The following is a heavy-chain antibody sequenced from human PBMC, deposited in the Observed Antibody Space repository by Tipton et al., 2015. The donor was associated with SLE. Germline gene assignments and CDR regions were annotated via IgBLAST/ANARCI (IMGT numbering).Heavy chain of an antibody. CDR1: GVPISSYY. CDR2: IYYSGST. J-gene: IGHJ4*02. Sequence: LRLSCTVSGVPISSYYWRWIRQPPGKGLEWIGYIYYSGSTNYNPSLKSRVTISVDTSKNQFSLKLSSVTAADTAVYYCAREADCTNGVCRHPFDSWGQGTLVTVSS. V-gene: IGHV4-59*01. D-gene: IGHD2-8*01. CDR3: AREADCTNGVCRHPFDS.